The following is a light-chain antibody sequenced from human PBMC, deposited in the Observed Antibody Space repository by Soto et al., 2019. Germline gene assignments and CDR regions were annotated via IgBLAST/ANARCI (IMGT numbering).Light chain of an antibody. CDR2: DAS. CDR3: QQYGSSL. V-gene: IGKV3-20*01. CDR1: QSVSSY. J-gene: IGKJ4*01. Sequence: EIVLTQSPATLSLSPGERATLSCRASQSVSSYLAWYQQKPGQAPRLLIYDASSRATGIPDRFSGSGSGTDFTLTISRLEPEDFAVYYCQQYGSSLFGGGTKVEIK.